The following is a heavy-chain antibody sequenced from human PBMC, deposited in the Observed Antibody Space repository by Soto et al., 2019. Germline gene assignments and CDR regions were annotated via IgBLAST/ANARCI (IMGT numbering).Heavy chain of an antibody. J-gene: IGHJ1*01. V-gene: IGHV1-18*04. CDR1: GYTFTSYC. CDR3: AREGGASYHSVDFQH. CDR2: ISAYNGNT. Sequence: GASVKVSCKASGYTFTSYCISWVRQAPGQGLEWMGWISAYNGNTNYAQKLQGRVTMTTDTSTSTAYMELRSLRSDDTAVYYCAREGGASYHSVDFQHWGQGTLVTVSS. D-gene: IGHD5-18*01.